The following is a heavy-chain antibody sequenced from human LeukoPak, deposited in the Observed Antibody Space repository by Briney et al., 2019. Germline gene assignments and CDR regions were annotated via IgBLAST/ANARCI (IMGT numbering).Heavy chain of an antibody. CDR3: ARASVLLSADY. CDR1: GYTFTGYY. Sequence: ASVKVSCKASGYTFTGYYMHWVRQAPGQGLEWMGWINPNSGGTKYAQKFQGRVTMTRDTSISTAYMELSRLRSDDTAVYYCARASVLLSADYWGQGTLVTVSS. D-gene: IGHD3-16*01. J-gene: IGHJ4*02. CDR2: INPNSGGT. V-gene: IGHV1-2*02.